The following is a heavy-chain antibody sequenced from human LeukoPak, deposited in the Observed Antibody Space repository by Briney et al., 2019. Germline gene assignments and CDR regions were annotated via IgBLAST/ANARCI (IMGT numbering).Heavy chain of an antibody. CDR3: ASGTSGYAYEDYFDY. Sequence: SETLSLTCAVYGGSFSGYYWSWIRQPPGKGLEWIGEINHSGSTIYNPSLKSRVTISLDTSKNQFPLKLSSVTAADTAVYYCASGTSGYAYEDYFDYWGQGTLVTVSS. CDR2: INHSGST. CDR1: GGSFSGYY. V-gene: IGHV4-34*01. J-gene: IGHJ4*02. D-gene: IGHD5-12*01.